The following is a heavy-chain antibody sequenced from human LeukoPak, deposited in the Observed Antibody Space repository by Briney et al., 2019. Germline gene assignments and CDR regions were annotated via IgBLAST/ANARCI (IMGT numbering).Heavy chain of an antibody. CDR2: IYSGGST. J-gene: IGHJ4*02. Sequence: PGGSLRLSCAASGVTVSSNYMSWVRQAPGKGLEWVSVIYSGGSTYYADSVKGRFTISRDNSKNTLYLQMNRLRAEDTAVYYCARAGPSSSWHQFDYWGQGTLVTVSS. CDR1: GVTVSSNY. V-gene: IGHV3-53*01. D-gene: IGHD6-13*01. CDR3: ARAGPSSSWHQFDY.